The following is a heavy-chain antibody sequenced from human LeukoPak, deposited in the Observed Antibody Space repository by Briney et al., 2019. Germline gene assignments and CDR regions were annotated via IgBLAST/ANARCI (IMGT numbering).Heavy chain of an antibody. CDR1: GFTFSSYG. V-gene: IGHV3-33*01. CDR3: ARGESLDY. J-gene: IGHJ4*02. Sequence: GGSLRLSCAASGFTFSSYGMHWVRQTPGKGLEWVAVIWYDGSRQYCADSVKGRFTISRDNSKNTLYLQMNSLRADDTAVYYCARGESLDYWGQGTLVTVSS. CDR2: IWYDGSRQ.